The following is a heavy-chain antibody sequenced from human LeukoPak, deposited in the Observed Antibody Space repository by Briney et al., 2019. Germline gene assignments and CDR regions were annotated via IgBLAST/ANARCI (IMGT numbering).Heavy chain of an antibody. D-gene: IGHD5-12*01. V-gene: IGHV4-34*01. J-gene: IGHJ4*02. CDR3: ASRRGYRYYFDY. Sequence: SETLSLTCAVYGGSFSGYYWSWIRQLPGKGLEWIGEINHSGSTNYNVSLKSRVTISVDTSKNQFSLKLSSVTAADTAVYYCASRRGYRYYFDYWGQGTLVTVSS. CDR2: INHSGST. CDR1: GGSFSGYY.